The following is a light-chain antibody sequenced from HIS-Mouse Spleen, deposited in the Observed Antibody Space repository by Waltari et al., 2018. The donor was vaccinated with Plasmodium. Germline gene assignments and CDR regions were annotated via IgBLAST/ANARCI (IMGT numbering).Light chain of an antibody. V-gene: IGKV3-15*01. CDR1: QSVNSN. CDR2: GAS. Sequence: IVITQSPPTLSASQGERATLSCRASQSVNSNFAWYQQKPGQAPRLLIYGASTRATGIPARCSGSGSGTEFTLTISSLQSEDFAVYYCQQYNNWSFTFGPGTKVDIK. CDR3: QQYNNWSFT. J-gene: IGKJ3*01.